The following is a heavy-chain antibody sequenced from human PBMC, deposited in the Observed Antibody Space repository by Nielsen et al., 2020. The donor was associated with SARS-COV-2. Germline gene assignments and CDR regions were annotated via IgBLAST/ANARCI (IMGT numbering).Heavy chain of an antibody. CDR1: GFTFSSYE. V-gene: IGHV3-48*03. CDR2: ISSSGSTI. D-gene: IGHD6-19*01. J-gene: IGHJ6*02. Sequence: GESLKISCAASGFTFSSYEMNWVRQAPGKGLEWVSYISSSGSTIYYADSVKGRFTISRDNAKNSLYLQMNSLRAEDTAVYYCARVGGIAVVEGGMDVWGQGTTVTVSS. CDR3: ARVGGIAVVEGGMDV.